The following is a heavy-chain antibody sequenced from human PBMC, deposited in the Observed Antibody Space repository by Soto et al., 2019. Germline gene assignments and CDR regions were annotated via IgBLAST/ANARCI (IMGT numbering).Heavy chain of an antibody. CDR3: ARSLEGTTVTNWFDP. CDR1: ADTFNSYS. CDR2: ITPVFGTA. J-gene: IGHJ5*02. Sequence: QVQLVQSGAEVKKPGSSMKVSCKASADTFNSYSLSWLRQAPGQRLEWMGGITPVFGTANYAQSFEDRLTITADASTSTVYMELSSLRSDDTAVYYCARSLEGTTVTNWFDPWGQGALVTVSS. D-gene: IGHD4-17*01. V-gene: IGHV1-69*01.